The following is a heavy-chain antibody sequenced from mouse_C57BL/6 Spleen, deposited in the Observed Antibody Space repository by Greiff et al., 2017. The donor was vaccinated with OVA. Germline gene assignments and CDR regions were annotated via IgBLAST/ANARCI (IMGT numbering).Heavy chain of an antibody. CDR3: TSYYGNYEEVFDY. Sequence: QVQLQQPGAELVKPGASVKLSCKASGYTFTSYWMQWVKQRPGQGLEWIGEIDPSDSYTNYNQKFKGKATLTVDTSSSTAYMQLSSLTSEDSAVYYCTSYYGNYEEVFDYWGQGTTLTVSS. J-gene: IGHJ2*01. D-gene: IGHD2-10*01. CDR1: GYTFTSYW. CDR2: IDPSDSYT. V-gene: IGHV1-50*01.